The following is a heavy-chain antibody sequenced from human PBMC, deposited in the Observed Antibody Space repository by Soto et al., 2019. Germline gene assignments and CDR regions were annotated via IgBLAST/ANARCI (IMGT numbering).Heavy chain of an antibody. J-gene: IGHJ6*02. V-gene: IGHV4-39*01. CDR2: FYYSEST. CDR3: ARLGGYCSSTSCYGYYGMDV. Sequence: IQCVTYTVSGGYIIGGPCCRIWIRKPPGEGLEWIGTFYYSESTYYNPSLESRVTISVDTSKNQFSLKVSSVTVADTAVYYCARLGGYCSSTSCYGYYGMDVWGQGTTVTVSS. CDR1: GGYIIGGPCC. D-gene: IGHD2-2*01.